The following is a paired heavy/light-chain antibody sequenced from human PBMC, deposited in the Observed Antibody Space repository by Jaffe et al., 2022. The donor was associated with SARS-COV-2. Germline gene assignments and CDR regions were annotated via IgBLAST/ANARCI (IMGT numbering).Heavy chain of an antibody. CDR1: GYKFTNYG. Sequence: QIQLVQSGDEVKKPGASVKVSCKPSGYKFTNYGISWVRQAPGQGLEWMGWISTYNGNTKYAQKLQGRVTVTTDTSTSTAYMELRSLRSDDTAVYYCARDSFYSGYENFDYWGQGTLVTVSS. CDR3: ARDSFYSGYENFDY. J-gene: IGHJ4*02. D-gene: IGHD5-12*01. V-gene: IGHV1-18*01. CDR2: ISTYNGNT.
Light chain of an antibody. V-gene: IGLV1-51*01. J-gene: IGLJ3*02. CDR3: GTWDSSLRV. CDR1: SSNIGNNY. Sequence: QSVLTQPPSVSAAPGQKVTISCSGSSSNIGNNYVSWYQQLPGTAPKLLIYDNNKRPSGIPDRFSGSKSGTSATLGITGLQTGDEADYYCGTWDSSLRVFGGGTKLTVL. CDR2: DNN.